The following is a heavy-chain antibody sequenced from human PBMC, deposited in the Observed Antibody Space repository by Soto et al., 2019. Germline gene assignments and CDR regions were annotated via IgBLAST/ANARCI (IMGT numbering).Heavy chain of an antibody. V-gene: IGHV1-69*13. CDR2: IIPIFGTA. CDR3: ARGPTIRYYYCGLGV. D-gene: IGHD5-12*01. Sequence: SVKVSRKASVGTFSSYAISWVRQAPGQGIEWMGGIIPIFGTANYAQKFQGRVTITADESTSTAYMELSSLRSEETAVFYCARGPTIRYYYCGLGVWGQGTTVTVSS. CDR1: VGTFSSYA. J-gene: IGHJ6*02.